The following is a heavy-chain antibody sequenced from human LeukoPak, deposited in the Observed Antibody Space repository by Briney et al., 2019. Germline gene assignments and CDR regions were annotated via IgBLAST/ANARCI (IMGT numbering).Heavy chain of an antibody. CDR1: GFTFRSYE. Sequence: GGSLRLSCAASGFTFRSYEMNWARQAPGKGLEWVSSISSRSYIYYADSVKGRFTISRDNAKNSLYLQMNSLRAEDTAVYYCAREAYDFWSGYSCYFDYWGQGTLVTVSS. CDR3: AREAYDFWSGYSCYFDY. CDR2: ISSRSYI. D-gene: IGHD3-3*01. J-gene: IGHJ4*02. V-gene: IGHV3-21*01.